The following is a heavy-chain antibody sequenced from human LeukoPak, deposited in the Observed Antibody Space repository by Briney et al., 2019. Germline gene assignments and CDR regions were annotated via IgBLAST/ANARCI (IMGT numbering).Heavy chain of an antibody. CDR1: GFTFSNSG. D-gene: IGHD3-3*01. J-gene: IGHJ4*02. Sequence: GGSLRLSCAASGFTFSNSGMNWVRQAPGKGLEWVSTVSGSGDSTYYADSVKGRFTSSRDNSKNTLYLQMNSLRAEDTAVYYCAKGAYYADWGQGTLVTVSS. CDR3: AKGAYYAD. CDR2: VSGSGDST. V-gene: IGHV3-23*01.